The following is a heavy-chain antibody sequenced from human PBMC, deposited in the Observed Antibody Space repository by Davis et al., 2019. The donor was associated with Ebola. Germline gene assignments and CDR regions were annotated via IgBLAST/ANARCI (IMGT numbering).Heavy chain of an antibody. CDR3: ADVHRGY. V-gene: IGHV4-61*08. D-gene: IGHD6-6*01. CDR1: GGSISSGGYS. J-gene: IGHJ4*02. CDR2: IYYSGST. Sequence: SETLSLTCAVSGGSISSGGYSWSWIRQPPGKGLEWIGYIYYSGSTNYNPSLKSRVTISIDASKNQFSLKLSSVTAADTAVYYCADVHRGYWGQGTLVTVSS.